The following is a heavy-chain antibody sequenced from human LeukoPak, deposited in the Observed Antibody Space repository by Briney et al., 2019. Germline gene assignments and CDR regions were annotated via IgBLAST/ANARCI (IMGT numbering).Heavy chain of an antibody. J-gene: IGHJ4*02. CDR2: IWYEGDTK. CDR1: GFTFSYYA. Sequence: GGSLRLSCATSGFTFSYYAMHWVRQAPGKELEWVAVIWYEGDTKYYADSVKGRFTISRDNSKNTLYVQMNSLRVEDTAVYYCARRYSGDSPLDYWGQGTLVTVSS. V-gene: IGHV3-33*01. D-gene: IGHD2-21*02. CDR3: ARRYSGDSPLDY.